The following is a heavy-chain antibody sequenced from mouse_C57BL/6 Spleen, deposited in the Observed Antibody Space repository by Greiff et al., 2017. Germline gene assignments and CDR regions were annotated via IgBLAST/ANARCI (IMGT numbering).Heavy chain of an antibody. J-gene: IGHJ1*03. D-gene: IGHD1-1*02. V-gene: IGHV5-16*01. Sequence: EVQLQQSEGGLVQPGSSMKLSCTASGFTFSDYYMAWVRQVPEKGLEWVANINYDGSSTYYLDSLKSRFIISRDNAKNILYLQMSSLKSEDTATYYCAREGGWYFDVWGTGTTVTVSS. CDR3: AREGGWYFDV. CDR2: INYDGSST. CDR1: GFTFSDYY.